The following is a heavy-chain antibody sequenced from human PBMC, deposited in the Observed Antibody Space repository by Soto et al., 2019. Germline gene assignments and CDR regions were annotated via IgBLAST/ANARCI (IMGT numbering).Heavy chain of an antibody. D-gene: IGHD3-3*01. V-gene: IGHV3-11*01. CDR2: ISSSSSTV. Sequence: XGSLRLSGSAAGFTFNDYYMSWIRQAPGKGLEVVSYISSSSSTVYYADSVKGRFTVSRDNAKNSLFLHMNNLRAEDTALYYCARERKAGYWSGYSYDCWGQGTLVTVSS. CDR3: ARERKAGYWSGYSYDC. CDR1: GFTFNDYY. J-gene: IGHJ4*02.